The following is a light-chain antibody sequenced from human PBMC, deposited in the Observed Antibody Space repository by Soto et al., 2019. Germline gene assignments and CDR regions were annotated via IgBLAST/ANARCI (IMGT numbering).Light chain of an antibody. CDR1: SSNVGNNY. V-gene: IGLV1-51*01. CDR2: DNN. J-gene: IGLJ1*01. Sequence: RVTISCSGSSSNVGNNYVSWYQQLPGTAPKLLIYDNNKRPSGIPDRFSDSKSGTSATLAITGLQTGDEADYYCGTWDSSLSAYVFGTGTKVTVL. CDR3: GTWDSSLSAYV.